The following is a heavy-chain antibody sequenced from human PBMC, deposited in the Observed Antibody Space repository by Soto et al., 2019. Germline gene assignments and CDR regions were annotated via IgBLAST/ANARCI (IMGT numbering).Heavy chain of an antibody. CDR1: GFTFRGYV. CDR2: TSYDGSNN. Sequence: QVQLVESGGGVVQPGTSLRLSCVGSGFTFRGYVIHWVRQAPAKGLEGVALTSYDGSNNFYGDSVKGRFTTSRDNSRTTVELPMDSLRLEDTALYYCARWGTTGGLDVWGQGTLVSVSS. D-gene: IGHD3-16*01. CDR3: ARWGTTGGLDV. J-gene: IGHJ4*02. V-gene: IGHV3-30*03.